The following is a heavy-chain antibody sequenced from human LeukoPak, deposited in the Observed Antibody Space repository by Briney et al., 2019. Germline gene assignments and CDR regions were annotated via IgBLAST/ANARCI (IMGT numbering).Heavy chain of an antibody. D-gene: IGHD4-11*01. J-gene: IGHJ4*02. V-gene: IGHV3-30*03. Sequence: GGSLRLSCAASGFTFSSYGMHWVRQAPGKGLEWVAVISYDGSNKYYADSVKGRFTISRDNSKNTLYLQMNSLRSEDTAVYYCATSSMTTVTTNDFDYWGQGTLVTVSS. CDR2: ISYDGSNK. CDR1: GFTFSSYG. CDR3: ATSSMTTVTTNDFDY.